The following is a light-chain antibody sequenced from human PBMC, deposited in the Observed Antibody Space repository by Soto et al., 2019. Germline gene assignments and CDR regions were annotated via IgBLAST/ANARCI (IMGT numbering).Light chain of an antibody. J-gene: IGKJ1*01. V-gene: IGKV1-5*03. CDR2: KAS. CDR1: QTISSW. Sequence: RQLNQPPSSLAGSVGDRVSVNCRASQTISSWLAWYQQKPGKTPKLLIYKASTLKSGVPSRFSGSVSGTEFTLTISSLLPDDFATYYCQHNNSYSVAFGQGTKVDI. CDR3: QHNNSYSVA.